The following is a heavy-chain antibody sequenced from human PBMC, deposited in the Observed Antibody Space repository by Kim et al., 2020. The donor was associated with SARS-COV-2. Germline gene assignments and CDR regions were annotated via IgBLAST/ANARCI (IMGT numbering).Heavy chain of an antibody. D-gene: IGHD5-18*01. CDR1: GYSFTSYW. CDR3: ARHIDSYELRYYYYYGMDV. Sequence: GESLKISCKGSGYSFTSYWISWVRQMPGKGLEWMGRIDPSDSYTNYSPSFQGHVTISADKSISTAYLQWSSLKASDTAMYYCARHIDSYELRYYYYYGMDVWGQGTTVTVSS. J-gene: IGHJ6*02. CDR2: IDPSDSYT. V-gene: IGHV5-10-1*01.